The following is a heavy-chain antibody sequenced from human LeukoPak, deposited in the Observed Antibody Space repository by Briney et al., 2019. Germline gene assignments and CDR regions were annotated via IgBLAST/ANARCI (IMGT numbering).Heavy chain of an antibody. CDR1: GFTFSSYG. V-gene: IGHV3-33*08. J-gene: IGHJ3*02. CDR2: IWYDGSNK. Sequence: PGGSLRLSCAASGFTFSSYGMHWVRQAPGKGLEWVAVIWYDGSNKYYADSVEGRFTISRDNSKNTLYLQMNSLRAEDTAVYYCARGHRTSGFDAFDIWGQGTMVTASS. CDR3: ARGHRTSGFDAFDI. D-gene: IGHD3-22*01.